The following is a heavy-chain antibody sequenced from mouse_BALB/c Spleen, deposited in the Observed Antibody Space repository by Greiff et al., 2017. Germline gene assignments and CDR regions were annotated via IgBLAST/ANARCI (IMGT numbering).Heavy chain of an antibody. CDR3: ARYGYGNYDAMDY. CDR2: ISYSGST. CDR1: GDSITSGY. Sequence: VQLKESGPSLVKPSQTLSLTCSVTGDSITSGYWNWIRKFPGNKLEYMGYISYSGSTYYNPSLKSRISITRDTSKNQYYLQLNSVTTEDTATYYCARYGYGNYDAMDYWGQGTSVTVSS. D-gene: IGHD2-10*02. V-gene: IGHV3-8*02. J-gene: IGHJ4*01.